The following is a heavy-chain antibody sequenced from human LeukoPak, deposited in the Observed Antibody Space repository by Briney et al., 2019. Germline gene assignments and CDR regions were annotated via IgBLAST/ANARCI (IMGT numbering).Heavy chain of an antibody. D-gene: IGHD6-13*01. CDR1: GFTFSSYD. Sequence: GGSLRLSCAASGFTFSSYDMHWVRQATGKGLEWVSAIGTAGDTYYPGSVKGRFTISRENAKNSLYLQMNSLRAGDTAVYYCARAFGIAAAGTTPYYYYGMDVWGQGPTVTVSS. V-gene: IGHV3-13*01. CDR3: ARAFGIAAAGTTPYYYYGMDV. CDR2: IGTAGDT. J-gene: IGHJ6*02.